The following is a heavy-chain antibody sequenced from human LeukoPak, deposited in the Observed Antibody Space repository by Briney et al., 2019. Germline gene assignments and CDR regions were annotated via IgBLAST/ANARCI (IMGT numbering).Heavy chain of an antibody. Sequence: ASVKVSCKASGYTFINYGISWVRQAPGQGLEWMGWISGNNGRTSCAKQFQARVTMATDTSTITTYMELRSLRSDDTAVYYCARSPYVGATRVDYWGQGTLVTVSS. CDR1: GYTFINYG. D-gene: IGHD1-26*01. V-gene: IGHV1-18*04. CDR2: ISGNNGRT. CDR3: ARSPYVGATRVDY. J-gene: IGHJ4*02.